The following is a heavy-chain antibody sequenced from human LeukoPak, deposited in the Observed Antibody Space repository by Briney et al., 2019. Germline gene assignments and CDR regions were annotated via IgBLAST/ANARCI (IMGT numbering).Heavy chain of an antibody. V-gene: IGHV3-21*04. CDR3: AKDHVREAVAVVFDY. CDR2: ISSSSSYI. D-gene: IGHD6-19*01. CDR1: GFTFSSYS. J-gene: IGHJ4*02. Sequence: GGSLRLSCAASGFTFSSYSMNWVRQAPGKGLEWVSSISSSSSYIYYADSVKGRFTISRDNAKNSLYLQMNSLRAEDTAVYYCAKDHVREAVAVVFDYWGQGTLVTVSS.